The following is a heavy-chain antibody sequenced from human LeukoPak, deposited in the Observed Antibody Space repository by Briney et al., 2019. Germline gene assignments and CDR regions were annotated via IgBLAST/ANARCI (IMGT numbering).Heavy chain of an antibody. Sequence: GASVKVSCKVSGYTLTELSMHWVRQAPGKGLEWMGGFDPEDGETIYAQKFQGRVTMTEDTSTDTAYMELSSLRSEDTAVYYCATHFKYCSSTSCYTGFDYWGQGTLVTVSS. V-gene: IGHV1-24*01. CDR2: FDPEDGET. D-gene: IGHD2-2*02. CDR3: ATHFKYCSSTSCYTGFDY. CDR1: GYTLTELS. J-gene: IGHJ4*02.